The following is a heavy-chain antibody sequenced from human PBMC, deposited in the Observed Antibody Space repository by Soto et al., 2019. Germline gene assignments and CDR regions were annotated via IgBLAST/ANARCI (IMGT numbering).Heavy chain of an antibody. Sequence: GASVEVSCKASGYIFTSYGISWVRQAPGQGLEWMGWISAYNGNTNSAQKLQGRVTMTTDTSTSTAYMELRSLKSDDTAVYYCARGPSDHGFDCWGQGTLVTVSS. CDR1: GYIFTSYG. J-gene: IGHJ4*02. CDR3: ARGPSDHGFDC. CDR2: ISAYNGNT. V-gene: IGHV1-18*01.